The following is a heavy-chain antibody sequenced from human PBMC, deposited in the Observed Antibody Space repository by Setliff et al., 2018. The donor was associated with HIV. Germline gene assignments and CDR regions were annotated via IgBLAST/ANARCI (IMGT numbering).Heavy chain of an antibody. CDR3: ASHFGYCSSTSCEGY. J-gene: IGHJ4*02. Sequence: PGGSLRLSCATSGFTFDSYSIIWVRQAPGKGLEWVSYISGLGGGTIYYADPVRGRFTISRDDAEKSVYLQMNSLRAEDTAVYYCASHFGYCSSTSCEGYWGQGALVTVSS. CDR1: GFTFDSYS. CDR2: ISGLGGGTI. V-gene: IGHV3-48*01. D-gene: IGHD2-2*01.